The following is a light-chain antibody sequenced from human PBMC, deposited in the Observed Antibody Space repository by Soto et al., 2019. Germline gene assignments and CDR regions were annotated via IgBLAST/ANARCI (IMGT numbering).Light chain of an antibody. V-gene: IGKV3-20*01. CDR3: QHYGPPRYT. CDR2: GAS. CDR1: QSVSSNF. J-gene: IGKJ2*01. Sequence: EIVLTQSPGTLSLSPGERATLCCGASQSVSSNFLAWYQQKPGQPPRLLMYGASSRATSIPDRFSGSGSGTDFTLTISRLEPEDFAVYYCQHYGPPRYTFGQGTKLEIK.